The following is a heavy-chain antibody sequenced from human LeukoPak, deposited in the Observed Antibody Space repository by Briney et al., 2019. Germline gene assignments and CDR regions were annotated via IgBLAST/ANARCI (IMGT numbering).Heavy chain of an antibody. V-gene: IGHV3-48*03. J-gene: IGHJ5*01. D-gene: IGHD6-13*01. CDR1: GFTLSSYE. CDR2: ISRTGNSI. Sequence: PGGSPRLSCAASGFTLSSYEMNWVRLAPGKGLEWISYISRTGNSIYYADSVKGRFTISRDSAKNSLYLQMNSPRAEDTAVYYCARGPYSSNW. CDR3: ARGPYSSNW.